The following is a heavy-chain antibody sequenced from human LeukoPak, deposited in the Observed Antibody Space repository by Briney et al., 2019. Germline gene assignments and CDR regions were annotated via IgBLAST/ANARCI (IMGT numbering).Heavy chain of an antibody. V-gene: IGHV3-30-3*01. D-gene: IGHD5-18*01. Sequence: AGGSLRLSCAAPGFTFSSYAMHWGRQAPGKGLEWVAVISYDGSNKYYAASVKGRFTISRDNSKNTLYLQMNSLRAEDTAVYYCARGGAGYSYGSDAFDIWGQGTMVTVSS. J-gene: IGHJ3*02. CDR2: ISYDGSNK. CDR3: ARGGAGYSYGSDAFDI. CDR1: GFTFSSYA.